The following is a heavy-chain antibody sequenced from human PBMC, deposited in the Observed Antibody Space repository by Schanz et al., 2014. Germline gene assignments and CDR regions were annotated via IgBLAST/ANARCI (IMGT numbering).Heavy chain of an antibody. V-gene: IGHV3-30*02. J-gene: IGHJ4*02. D-gene: IGHD5-18*01. CDR3: AKLDGYAYGSMGQEYFDY. CDR2: IHYDGTYK. Sequence: QVHLVESGGGVVQPGGSLRLSCAASGFIFRTYGMHWVRQAPGKGLEWVAFIHYDGTYKYYADSVKGRFTISRDNSENTLYLKMISLRAEDTAVYYCAKLDGYAYGSMGQEYFDYWGQGTLVAVSS. CDR1: GFIFRTYG.